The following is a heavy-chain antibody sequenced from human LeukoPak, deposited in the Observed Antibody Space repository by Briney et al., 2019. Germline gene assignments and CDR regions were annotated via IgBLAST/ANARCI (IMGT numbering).Heavy chain of an antibody. CDR3: ARVYYYYYYGMDV. CDR1: SGSISSYY. CDR2: IYYSGST. V-gene: IGHV4-59*01. J-gene: IGHJ6*02. Sequence: PSETLSLTCTVSSGSISSYYWSWIRQPPGKGLEWIGYIYYSGSTNYNPSLKSRVTISVDTSKNQFSLKLSSVTAADTAVYYCARVYYYYYYGMDVWGQGTTVTVSS.